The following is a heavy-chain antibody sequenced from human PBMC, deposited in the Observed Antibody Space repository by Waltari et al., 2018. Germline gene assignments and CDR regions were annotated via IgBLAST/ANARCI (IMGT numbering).Heavy chain of an antibody. CDR2: IIPILGTT. D-gene: IGHD2-15*01. Sequence: QVQLVQSGAEVKKPGSSVKVSCKASGGTFSSYAISWVRQAPGQGLEWMGRIIPILGTTNYAQKFQGRVTITADKSTSTTYMELSSLGSEDTAVYYCARDPGLPYIVVVHYGMDVWGQGTTVTVSS. V-gene: IGHV1-69*08. CDR1: GGTFSSYA. J-gene: IGHJ6*02. CDR3: ARDPGLPYIVVVHYGMDV.